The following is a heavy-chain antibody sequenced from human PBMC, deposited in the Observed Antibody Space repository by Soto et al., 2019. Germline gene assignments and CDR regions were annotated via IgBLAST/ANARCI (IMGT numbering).Heavy chain of an antibody. V-gene: IGHV4-30-4*01. Sequence: QVQLQESGPGLVKLSQTLYLTCTVSGGSISSDDNYWSWIRQPPGKGLEWIGYIYYSGSTYYNPSLKSRVTISVDTSKNQFSLKLSSVTAADTAVYYCARLGYCSGGSCGGFDYWGQGTLVTVSS. D-gene: IGHD2-15*01. CDR2: IYYSGST. CDR3: ARLGYCSGGSCGGFDY. J-gene: IGHJ4*02. CDR1: GGSISSDDNY.